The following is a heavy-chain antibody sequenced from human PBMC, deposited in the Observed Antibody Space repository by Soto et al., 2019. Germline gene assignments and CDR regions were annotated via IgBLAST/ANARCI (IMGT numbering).Heavy chain of an antibody. CDR3: AKEDDEWTNAHFDI. D-gene: IGHD2-8*01. CDR2: ISASYGSA. J-gene: IGHJ3*02. Sequence: EMQLLESGGGWVQPGGSLRLSCAASGFTFSTYDRSWVRQAPGKGLEWVSGISASYGSAYYSDSARGGFSISRDNSKNTLYVQMNSLRSEDTAIDYCAKEDDEWTNAHFDIWGQGTLVTGSS. V-gene: IGHV3-23*01. CDR1: GFTFSTYD.